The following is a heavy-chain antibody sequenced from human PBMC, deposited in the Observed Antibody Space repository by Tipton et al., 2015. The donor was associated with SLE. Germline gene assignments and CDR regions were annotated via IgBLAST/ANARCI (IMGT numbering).Heavy chain of an antibody. J-gene: IGHJ4*02. CDR1: GFTFKDYW. CDR3: IRDLAGREGY. V-gene: IGHV3-74*01. CDR2: INTDGRTT. Sequence: SLRLSCAASGFTFKDYWMHWVRQTRDKGLVWVSRINTDGRTTTYADSVKGRFTISRDNAKNTLYLQMNSLRAEDAAVYYCIRDLAGREGYWGQGTLVTVSS. D-gene: IGHD6-19*01.